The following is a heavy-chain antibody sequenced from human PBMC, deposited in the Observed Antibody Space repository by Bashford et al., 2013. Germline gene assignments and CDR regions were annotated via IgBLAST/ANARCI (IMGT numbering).Heavy chain of an antibody. CDR3: ARNYDFWSGYYSCFDY. D-gene: IGHD3-3*01. Sequence: SETLSLTCTVSGGSISSGGYYWSWIRQHPGKGLEWIGYIYYSGSTYYNPSLKSRVTILVDTSKNQFSLKLTSVTAADTAVYYCARNYDFWSGYYSCFDYWGQGTLVTVSS. J-gene: IGHJ4*02. V-gene: IGHV4-31*03. CDR1: GGSISSGGYY. CDR2: IYYSGST.